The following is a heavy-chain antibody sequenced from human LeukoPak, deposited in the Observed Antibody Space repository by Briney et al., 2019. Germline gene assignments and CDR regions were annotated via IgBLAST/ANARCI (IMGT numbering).Heavy chain of an antibody. D-gene: IGHD3-3*01. CDR2: IKGDGIST. J-gene: IGHJ4*02. V-gene: IGHV3-74*01. CDR1: GFDFSSNW. Sequence: GGSLRLSCAASGFDFSSNWMHWVRHAPGQGLVWVSRIKGDGISTNYADSVKGRFTISRDIAKNTLYLQMNSLRAEDTGIYYCAKDHYWSIDYWGRGTLVTVSS. CDR3: AKDHYWSIDY.